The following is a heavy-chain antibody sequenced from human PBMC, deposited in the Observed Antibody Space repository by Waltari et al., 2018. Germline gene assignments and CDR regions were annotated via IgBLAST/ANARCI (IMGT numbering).Heavy chain of an antibody. J-gene: IGHJ6*03. CDR3: ARNRGPIIRGGDYYYYMDV. D-gene: IGHD1-26*01. CDR1: GDSISNFY. Sequence: QVELQESGPGLVKPSETLSLICTVSGDSISNFYWSWIRQPAGKGLEWIGRIYTNGSTTSNPSLQSRDTRSAETSKNQISLQLTSVTAADTAMYFCARNRGPIIRGGDYYYYMDVWGKGTTVTFSS. V-gene: IGHV4-4*07. CDR2: IYTNGST.